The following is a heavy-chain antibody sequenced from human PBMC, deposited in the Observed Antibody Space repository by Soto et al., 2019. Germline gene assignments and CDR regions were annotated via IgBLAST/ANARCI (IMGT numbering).Heavy chain of an antibody. CDR3: AKGRYCSSGRCSGY. Sequence: ASVKVSCKASGYTFTNYAIRWARQAPGQGLEWMGWINAYNGNTKYAQRFQDRVTMTTDTSTDTAYMELRSLTSDDTAVYDCAKGRYCSSGRCSGYWGQGTLVTVSS. V-gene: IGHV1-18*01. CDR1: GYTFTNYA. D-gene: IGHD2-15*01. J-gene: IGHJ4*02. CDR2: INAYNGNT.